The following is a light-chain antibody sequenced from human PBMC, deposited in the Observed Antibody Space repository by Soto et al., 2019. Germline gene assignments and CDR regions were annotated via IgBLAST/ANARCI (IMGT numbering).Light chain of an antibody. V-gene: IGKV3-20*01. J-gene: IGKJ1*01. Sequence: SVWTQSPGTQSLSPGERATLSCRASQTVRNNYLAWYQQKPGQAPRLLIYDASSRATGIPDRFSGGGSGTDFTLTISRLEPEDFATYYRQQANSYPWTFGQGTKV. CDR3: QQANSYPWT. CDR2: DAS. CDR1: QTVRNNY.